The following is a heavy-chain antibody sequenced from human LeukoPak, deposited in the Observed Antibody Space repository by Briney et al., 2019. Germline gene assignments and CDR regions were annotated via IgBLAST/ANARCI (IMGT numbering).Heavy chain of an antibody. Sequence: GGSLRLSCAASGFTFSSYSMNWVRQAPGKGLEWASSISSSSSYIYYADSVKGRFTIARDNAKNSLYLQMNSLRAEDTAVYYCAREDCSGGSCYSRNHYFDYWGQGTLVTVSS. D-gene: IGHD2-15*01. CDR1: GFTFSSYS. J-gene: IGHJ4*02. CDR3: AREDCSGGSCYSRNHYFDY. V-gene: IGHV3-21*01. CDR2: ISSSSSYI.